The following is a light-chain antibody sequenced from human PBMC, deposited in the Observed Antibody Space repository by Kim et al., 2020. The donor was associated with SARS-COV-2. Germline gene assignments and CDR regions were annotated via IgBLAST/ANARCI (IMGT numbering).Light chain of an antibody. CDR3: QQYNNWPWT. V-gene: IGKV3-15*01. CDR1: QSVSSN. CDR2: GAS. J-gene: IGKJ1*01. Sequence: EIVMTQSPATLSVSPGERATLSCRASQSVSSNLAWYQQKPGQAPRLLIYGASTRATGFPARFSGSGSGTEFSLTISSLQSEDFAVYYRQQYNNWPWTFGQGTKVDIK.